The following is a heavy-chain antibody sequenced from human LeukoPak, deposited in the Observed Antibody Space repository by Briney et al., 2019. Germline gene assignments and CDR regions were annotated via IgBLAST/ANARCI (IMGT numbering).Heavy chain of an antibody. Sequence: GGSLRLSCAASGFTFSSYSMNWVRQAPGKGLEWVSSISSSSSYIYYADSVKGRFTISRDNAKNSLYLQMNSLRAEDTAVYYCAKYFRADSGNYYRSFDYWGQGTLVTVSS. J-gene: IGHJ4*02. CDR3: AKYFRADSGNYYRSFDY. CDR2: ISSSSSYI. CDR1: GFTFSSYS. V-gene: IGHV3-21*01. D-gene: IGHD1-26*01.